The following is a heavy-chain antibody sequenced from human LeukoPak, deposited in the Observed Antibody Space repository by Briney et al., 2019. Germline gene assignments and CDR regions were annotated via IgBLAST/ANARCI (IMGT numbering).Heavy chain of an antibody. J-gene: IGHJ4*02. D-gene: IGHD6-13*01. CDR1: GGSINNYY. Sequence: PSETLSLTCTVSGGSINNYYWSWIRQPPGKGLEWIGYIQYGGRTYYSPSLKSRVTISMDLSKIQFSLKMSSVTAADTAVYYCARARAPYSSSWQYYFDYWGQGTLVTVSS. CDR3: ARARAPYSSSWQYYFDY. V-gene: IGHV4-59*01. CDR2: IQYGGRT.